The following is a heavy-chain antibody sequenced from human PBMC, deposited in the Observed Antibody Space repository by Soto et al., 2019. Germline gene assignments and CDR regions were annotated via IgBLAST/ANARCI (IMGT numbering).Heavy chain of an antibody. CDR2: IYYSGST. V-gene: IGHV4-59*01. CDR3: ARDLGITMVRGVADNWFDP. J-gene: IGHJ5*02. D-gene: IGHD3-10*01. Sequence: SETLSLTCTVSGGSISSYYWSWIRQPPGKGLEWIGYIYYSGSTNYNPSLKSRVTISVDTSKNQFSLNLSSVTAADTAVYYCARDLGITMVRGVADNWFDPWGQGTLVTVSS. CDR1: GGSISSYY.